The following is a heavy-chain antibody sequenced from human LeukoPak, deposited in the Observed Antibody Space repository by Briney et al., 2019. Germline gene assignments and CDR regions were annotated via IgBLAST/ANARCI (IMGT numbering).Heavy chain of an antibody. CDR1: GFTFSSYG. CDR2: ISYDGSNK. Sequence: GGSLRLSCAASGFTFSSYGMHWVRQAPGKGLEWVAVISYDGSNKYYADSVKGRFTISRDNSKNTLYLQMNSLRAEDTAVYYCAKGGIVVVINGYFQHWGQGTLVTVSS. D-gene: IGHD3-22*01. J-gene: IGHJ1*01. V-gene: IGHV3-30*18. CDR3: AKGGIVVVINGYFQH.